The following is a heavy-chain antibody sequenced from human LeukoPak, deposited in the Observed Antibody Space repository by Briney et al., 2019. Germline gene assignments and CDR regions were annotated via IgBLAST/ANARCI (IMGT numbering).Heavy chain of an antibody. J-gene: IGHJ6*02. CDR3: AGHHYDSSYYYYGMDV. CDR1: GYTFTSYG. CDR2: ISAYNGNT. D-gene: IGHD3-22*01. V-gene: IGHV1-18*01. Sequence: GASVKVSCKASGYTFTSYGISWVRQAPGQGLEWMGWISAYNGNTNYAQKLQGRVTMTTDTSTSTAYMELRSLRSDDTAVYYCAGHHYDSSYYYYGMDVWGQGTTVTVSS.